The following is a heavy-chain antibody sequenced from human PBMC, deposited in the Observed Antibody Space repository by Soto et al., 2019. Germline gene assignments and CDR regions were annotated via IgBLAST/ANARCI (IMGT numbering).Heavy chain of an antibody. CDR3: AKYWAPNYYDSSGYYLAYFDY. J-gene: IGHJ4*02. Sequence: GGSLRLSCAASGFTFSSYAMSWVRQAPGKGLEWVSAISGSGGSTYYADSVKGRFTVSRDNSKNTLYLQMNSLRAEDTAVYYCAKYWAPNYYDSSGYYLAYFDYWGQGTLVTVSS. CDR2: ISGSGGST. CDR1: GFTFSSYA. D-gene: IGHD3-22*01. V-gene: IGHV3-23*01.